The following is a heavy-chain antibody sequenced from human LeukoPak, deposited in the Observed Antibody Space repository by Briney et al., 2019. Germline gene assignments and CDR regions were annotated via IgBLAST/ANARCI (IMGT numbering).Heavy chain of an antibody. V-gene: IGHV4-38-2*01. CDR3: ARQGGSSSPYYYYYMDV. D-gene: IGHD6-13*01. CDR1: GYSLSSDYY. Sequence: SETLSLTCAVSGYSLSSDYYWGWFRPPPGEGLELIGCIYHSGNNYYNPSLKSRFTISVDTSKNLFSLSLTSVTAADTAVYYCARQGGSSSPYYYYYMDVWGKGTTVTVSS. CDR2: IYHSGNN. J-gene: IGHJ6*03.